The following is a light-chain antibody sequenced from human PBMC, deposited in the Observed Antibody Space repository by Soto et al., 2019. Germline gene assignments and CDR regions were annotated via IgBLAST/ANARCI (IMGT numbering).Light chain of an antibody. CDR1: SSDVGGYNY. CDR2: EVS. CDR3: SSYTSSSTLV. V-gene: IGLV2-14*01. Sequence: QSALAQPASVSGSPGQSITISCTGTSSDVGGYNYVSWYQQHPGKAPKLMSYEVSNRPSGVSNRCSGSKSGNTASLTISGLQAEDEADYYCSSYTSSSTLVFGTGTKVTVL. J-gene: IGLJ1*01.